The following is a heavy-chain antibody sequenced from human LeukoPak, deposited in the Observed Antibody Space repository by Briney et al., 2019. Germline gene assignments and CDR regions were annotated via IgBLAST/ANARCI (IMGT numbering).Heavy chain of an antibody. CDR3: ARRREYGDYFDY. J-gene: IGHJ4*02. CDR2: IYYSGST. V-gene: IGHV4-30-4*08. D-gene: IGHD4-17*01. CDR1: GFTFSSYA. Sequence: LRLSCAASGFTFSSYAMSWVRQPPGKGLEWIGYIYYSGSTYYNPSLKSRVTISVDTSKNQFSLKLSSVTAADTAVYYCARRREYGDYFDYWGQGTLVTVSS.